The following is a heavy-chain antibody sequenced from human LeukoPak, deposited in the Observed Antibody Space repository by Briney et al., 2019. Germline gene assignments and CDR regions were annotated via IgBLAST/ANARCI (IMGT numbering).Heavy chain of an antibody. CDR1: GGSISSGSYY. CDR2: IYTSGST. V-gene: IGHV4-61*02. J-gene: IGHJ3*02. CDR3: ARESGGAYYYDSSGYFYDAFEI. Sequence: SETLSLTCTVSGGSISSGSYYWSWIRQPAGKGLEWIGRIYTSGSTNYNPSLKSRVTISVDTSKNQFSLKLSSVTAADTAVYYCARESGGAYYYDSSGYFYDAFEIWGQGTMVTVSS. D-gene: IGHD3-22*01.